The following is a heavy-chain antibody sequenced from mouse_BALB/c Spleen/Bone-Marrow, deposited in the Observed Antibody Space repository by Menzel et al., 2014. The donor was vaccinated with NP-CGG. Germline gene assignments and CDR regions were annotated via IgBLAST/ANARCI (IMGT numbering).Heavy chain of an antibody. CDR1: GYTFTSYW. Sequence: QVQLKESGAELAKPGASVKMSCKASGYTFTSYWMHWVKQRPGQGLEWIGYINPGTTYSAYNQKFKDKATLTADKSSSTAYMQLSSLTSEDSAVYYCALYYRYDYFDYWGQGTTLTVSS. D-gene: IGHD2-14*01. J-gene: IGHJ2*01. V-gene: IGHV1-7*01. CDR3: ALYYRYDYFDY. CDR2: INPGTTYS.